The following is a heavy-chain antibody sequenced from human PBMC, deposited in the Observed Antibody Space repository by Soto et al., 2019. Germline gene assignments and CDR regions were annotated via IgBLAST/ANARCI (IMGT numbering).Heavy chain of an antibody. V-gene: IGHV1-69*01. CDR1: GGIFSSYA. CDR2: IIPILRSA. CDR3: ARDHLGRGWYGFMDS. J-gene: IGHJ4*02. Sequence: QVPLVQSGAEVKKPGSSVKVSCNASGGIFSSYAFSWVRQAPGQGLEWMGGIIPILRSADYAQRFQGRVTITADESTRTVYMELSRLRSEDTAVYYCARDHLGRGWYGFMDSWGQGTPVIVSS. D-gene: IGHD6-19*01.